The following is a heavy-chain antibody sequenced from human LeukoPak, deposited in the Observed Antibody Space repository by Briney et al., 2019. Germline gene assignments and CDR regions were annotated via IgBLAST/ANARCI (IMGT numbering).Heavy chain of an antibody. CDR3: AREMGAWSVRGVIWHFDY. D-gene: IGHD3-10*01. J-gene: IGHJ4*02. V-gene: IGHV4-61*02. Sequence: SQTLSLTCTVSGGSISSGSYYWSWIRQPAGKGLEWIGRIYTSGSTNYNPSLKSRVTISVDTSKNQFSLKLSSVTAADTAVYYCAREMGAWSVRGVIWHFDYWGQGTLVTVSS. CDR2: IYTSGST. CDR1: GGSISSGSYY.